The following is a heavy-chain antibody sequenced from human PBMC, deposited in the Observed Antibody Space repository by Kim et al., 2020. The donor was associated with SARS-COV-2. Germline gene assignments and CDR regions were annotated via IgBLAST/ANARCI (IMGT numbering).Heavy chain of an antibody. CDR3: ARDPRIFSSSWHPWYFDL. D-gene: IGHD6-13*01. V-gene: IGHV3-20*01. J-gene: IGHJ2*01. Sequence: KGRFTISRDNAKNSLYLQMNSLRAEDTALYHCARDPRIFSSSWHPWYFDLWGRGTLVTVSS.